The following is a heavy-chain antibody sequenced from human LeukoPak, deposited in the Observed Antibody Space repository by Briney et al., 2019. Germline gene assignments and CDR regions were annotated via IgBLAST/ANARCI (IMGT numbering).Heavy chain of an antibody. J-gene: IGHJ4*02. D-gene: IGHD2-2*02. CDR1: GVSISSYY. CDR2: IYYSGST. CDR3: ARGGGQLLYSSLDY. Sequence: PSETLSLTCTVYGVSISSYYWSWIRQPPGKGLEWIGYIYYSGSTNYNPSLKSRVTISVDTSKNQFSLKLSSVTAADTAVYYCARGGGQLLYSSLDYWGQGTLVTVSS. V-gene: IGHV4-59*01.